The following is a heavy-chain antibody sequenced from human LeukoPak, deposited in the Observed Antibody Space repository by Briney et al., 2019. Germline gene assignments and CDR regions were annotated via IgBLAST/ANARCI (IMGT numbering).Heavy chain of an antibody. CDR3: ARVSYSSRQRDFDY. J-gene: IGHJ4*02. CDR2: IYYSGST. D-gene: IGHD6-13*01. Sequence: PSETLSLTCTVSGGPISSGDYYWSWIRQPPGKGLEWIGYIYYSGSTYYNPSLKSRVTISVDTSKNQFSLKLSSVTAADTAVYYCARVSYSSRQRDFDYWGQGTLVTVSS. V-gene: IGHV4-30-4*01. CDR1: GGPISSGDYY.